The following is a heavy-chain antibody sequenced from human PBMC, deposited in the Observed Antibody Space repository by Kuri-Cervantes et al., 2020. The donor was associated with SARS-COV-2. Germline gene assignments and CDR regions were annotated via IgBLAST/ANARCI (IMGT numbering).Heavy chain of an antibody. CDR1: GFTFSSYA. Sequence: GESLKISCAASGFTFSSYAMSWVRQAPGKGLEWVSAISGSGGSTYYADSVKGRFTISRDNSKNTLYLQMNSLRAEDTAVHYCARDRGYGGLRYYLDYWGQGTLVTVSS. CDR2: ISGSGGST. J-gene: IGHJ4*02. V-gene: IGHV3-23*01. D-gene: IGHD5-12*01. CDR3: ARDRGYGGLRYYLDY.